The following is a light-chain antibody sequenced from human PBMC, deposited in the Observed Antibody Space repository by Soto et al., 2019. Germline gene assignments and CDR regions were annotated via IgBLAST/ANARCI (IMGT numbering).Light chain of an antibody. CDR2: GAS. Sequence: EIVLTQSPGTLSLSPGERATLSCRASQSVSNNYLAWYQQKPGQAPRLRIYGASNRATGITDRFSVSGSGTDFTLTISRLEPEDFAVYYCQQYGSSGTFGQGTKVEIK. J-gene: IGKJ1*01. CDR3: QQYGSSGT. CDR1: QSVSNNY. V-gene: IGKV3-20*01.